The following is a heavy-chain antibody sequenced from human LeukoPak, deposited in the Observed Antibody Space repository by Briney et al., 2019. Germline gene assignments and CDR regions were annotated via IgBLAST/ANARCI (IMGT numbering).Heavy chain of an antibody. Sequence: GASVKVSCRASGGTFSSYAISWVRQAPGQGLEWMGGIIPIFGTANYAQKFQGRVTITTDESTSTAYMELSSLRSEDTAVYYCARSPAAPYYFDYWGQGTLVTVSS. J-gene: IGHJ4*02. V-gene: IGHV1-69*05. CDR2: IIPIFGTA. CDR3: ARSPAAPYYFDY. D-gene: IGHD6-13*01. CDR1: GGTFSSYA.